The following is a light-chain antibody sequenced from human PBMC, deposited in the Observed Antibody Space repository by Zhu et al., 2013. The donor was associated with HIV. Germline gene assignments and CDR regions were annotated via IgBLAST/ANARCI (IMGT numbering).Light chain of an antibody. CDR2: EVS. V-gene: IGLV2-14*01. J-gene: IGLJ1*01. CDR1: SSDIGGYNS. CDR3: SSYTSSSTFYV. Sequence: QSALTQPASVSGSPRQSITISCTGSSSDIGGYNSVSWYQHHPGKAPQLLIYEVSDRPSGVSDRFSGSKSGNTASLTISRLQAEDEADYFCSSYTSSSTFYVFGTGTKVTVL.